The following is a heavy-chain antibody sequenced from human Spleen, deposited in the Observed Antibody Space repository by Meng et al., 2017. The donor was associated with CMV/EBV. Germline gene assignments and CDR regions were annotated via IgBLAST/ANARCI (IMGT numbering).Heavy chain of an antibody. CDR3: ARDSSSSSHPNDY. CDR1: GGSVSSGSYY. CDR2: INHSGST. D-gene: IGHD6-6*01. V-gene: IGHV4-39*07. J-gene: IGHJ4*02. Sequence: SETLSLTCTVSGGSVSSGSYYWSWIRQPPGKGLEWIGEINHSGSTNYNPSLKNRVTISVDTSKNQFSLKLSSVTAADTAVYYCARDSSSSSHPNDYWGQGTLVTVSS.